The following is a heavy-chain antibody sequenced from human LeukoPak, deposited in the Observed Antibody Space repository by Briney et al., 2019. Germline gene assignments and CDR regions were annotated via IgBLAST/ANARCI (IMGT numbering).Heavy chain of an antibody. CDR1: GTSFSNDY. CDR2: IYHNGRT. V-gene: IGHV4-59*01. J-gene: IGHJ3*02. CDR3: ARRLRLKNPGGDAFDI. Sequence: SETLSLTCSVSGTSFSNDYWSWVRQAPGMGLEWIGYIYHNGRTNYSPSLKSRITMSIDTSQKKFSLKVISVTAADTAVYYCARRLRLKNPGGDAFDIWGQGTVVTVSS. D-gene: IGHD2/OR15-2a*01.